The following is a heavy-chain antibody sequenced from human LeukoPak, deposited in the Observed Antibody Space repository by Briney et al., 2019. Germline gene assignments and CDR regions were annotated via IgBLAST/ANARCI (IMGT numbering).Heavy chain of an antibody. CDR3: ARGVGATETFDY. J-gene: IGHJ4*02. CDR2: IYYSGST. CDR1: GGSISSSSYY. D-gene: IGHD1-26*01. Sequence: SETLSLTCTVSGGSISSSSYYWGWIRQPPGKGLEWIGYIYYSGSTNYNPSLKSRVTISVDTSKNQFSLKLSSVTAADTAVYYSARGVGATETFDYWGQGTLVTVSS. V-gene: IGHV4-61*05.